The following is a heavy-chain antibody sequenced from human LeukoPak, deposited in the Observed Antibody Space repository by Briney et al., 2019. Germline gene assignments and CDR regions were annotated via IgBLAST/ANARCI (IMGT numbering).Heavy chain of an antibody. Sequence: GGSLRLSCAASGFTFSSYWMHWVRQAPGEGLVWVSRIHSDGTTTNYADSVKGRFTISRDNAKNTLYLQMNSLRAEDTAVYYCARRGDYADYCGQGTLVTVSS. D-gene: IGHD4-17*01. V-gene: IGHV3-74*01. CDR2: IHSDGTTT. CDR1: GFTFSSYW. J-gene: IGHJ4*02. CDR3: ARRGDYADY.